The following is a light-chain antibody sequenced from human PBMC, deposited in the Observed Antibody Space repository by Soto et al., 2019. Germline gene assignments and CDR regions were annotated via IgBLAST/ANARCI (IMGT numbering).Light chain of an antibody. Sequence: EIVLTQSPATLSLSPGERATLSCRASQSISNNLAWYQQQPGQTPRLLIYGASTTATGIPARFSGSGSGTDFTLSISRLEPEDFAVYWCQHYGNSPTFGQGTKVDI. CDR3: QHYGNSPT. V-gene: IGKV3-20*01. J-gene: IGKJ1*01. CDR1: QSISNN. CDR2: GAS.